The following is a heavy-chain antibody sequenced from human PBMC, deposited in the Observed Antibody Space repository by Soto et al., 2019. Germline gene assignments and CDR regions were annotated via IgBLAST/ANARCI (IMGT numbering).Heavy chain of an antibody. D-gene: IGHD5-18*01. Sequence: GGSLRLSWTASGFTFGDYAMSWFRQAPGKGLEWVGFIRSKAYGGTTEYAASVKGRFTISRDDSKSIAYLQMNSLKTEDTAVYYCTRGFLSYGSRKIDYWGQGTLVTVSS. V-gene: IGHV3-49*03. CDR1: GFTFGDYA. CDR3: TRGFLSYGSRKIDY. J-gene: IGHJ4*02. CDR2: IRSKAYGGTT.